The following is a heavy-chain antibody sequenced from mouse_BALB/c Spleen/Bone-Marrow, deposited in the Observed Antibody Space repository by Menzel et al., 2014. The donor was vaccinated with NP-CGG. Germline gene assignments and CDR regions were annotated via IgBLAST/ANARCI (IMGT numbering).Heavy chain of an antibody. CDR2: ISSGSRTI. Sequence: VQLKESGGGFVQPGGSRKLSCAASGFTFSTFGMHWVRQAPEKGLEWVAYISSGSRTIYYADTVKGRFTISRDNPKNSLFLQMTTLRSEDTYMYYCARYPNSDSYAMDYWGQGTSVTVSS. V-gene: IGHV5-17*02. CDR3: ARYPNSDSYAMDY. D-gene: IGHD3-1*01. J-gene: IGHJ4*01. CDR1: GFTFSTFG.